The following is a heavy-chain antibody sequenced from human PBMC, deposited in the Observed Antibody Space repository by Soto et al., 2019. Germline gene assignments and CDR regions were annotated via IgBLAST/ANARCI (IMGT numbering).Heavy chain of an antibody. J-gene: IGHJ1*01. V-gene: IGHV3-7*01. Sequence: EVQLVESGGGLVQPGGSLRLSCAASGFIFSTSWMTWVRQAPGKGLEWVANIKDDGSEIYYVASVRGRFTISRDNARSTLYLQMNNLRAEDTAHHYCVRDHDLYVRHFRNWGQGTLVTVSS. CDR1: GFIFSTSW. CDR3: VRDHDLYVRHFRN. D-gene: IGHD1-1*01. CDR2: IKDDGSEI.